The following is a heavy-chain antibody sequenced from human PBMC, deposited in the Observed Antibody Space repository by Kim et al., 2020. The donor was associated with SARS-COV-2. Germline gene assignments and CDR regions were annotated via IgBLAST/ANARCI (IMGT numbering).Heavy chain of an antibody. Sequence: SETLSLTCTVSGGSISSSSYYWGWIRQPPGKGLEWIGSIYYSGSTYYNPSLKSRVTISVDTSKNQFSLKLSSVTAADTAVYYCASLTQLLSGFNDYWGQGTLVTVSS. CDR1: GGSISSSSYY. CDR3: ASLTQLLSGFNDY. CDR2: IYYSGST. D-gene: IGHD2-2*01. V-gene: IGHV4-39*01. J-gene: IGHJ4*02.